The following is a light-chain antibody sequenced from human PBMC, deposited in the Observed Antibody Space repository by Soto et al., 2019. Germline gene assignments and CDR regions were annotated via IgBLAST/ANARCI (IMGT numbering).Light chain of an antibody. Sequence: QSALTQPPSASGSPGQSVTISCTGTSSDVGAYNYLSWYQQHPGKAPKLMIYEVSKRPSGVPDRFSGSKSDNTASLTVSGLQAEDEADYYCSSYAGSNHYVFGPGTKLTVL. CDR1: SSDVGAYNY. CDR3: SSYAGSNHYV. V-gene: IGLV2-8*01. J-gene: IGLJ1*01. CDR2: EVS.